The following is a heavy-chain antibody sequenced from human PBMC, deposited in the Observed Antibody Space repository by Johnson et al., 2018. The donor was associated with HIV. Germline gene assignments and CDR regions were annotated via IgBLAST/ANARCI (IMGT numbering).Heavy chain of an antibody. CDR2: ISWISGTI. D-gene: IGHD3-22*01. J-gene: IGHJ3*02. V-gene: IGHV3-9*01. CDR1: GFTFDDYA. CDR3: VRDPYYYDSSDAFDI. Sequence: VQLVESGGGLVQPGGSLRLSCAASGFTFDDYAMHWVRQAPGKGLEWVSGISWISGTIGYADSVKGRFTISRDNAKKSLYLQMDSLRAEDTAVYYCVRDPYYYDSSDAFDIWGQGTMVTVSS.